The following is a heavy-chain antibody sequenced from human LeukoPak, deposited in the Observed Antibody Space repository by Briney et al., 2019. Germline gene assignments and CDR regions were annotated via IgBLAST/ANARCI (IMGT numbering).Heavy chain of an antibody. CDR1: GFSFSRYW. Sequence: GGSLGLSCAGSGFSFSRYWMAWVRQAPGKGLEWVASINKDVSRIHYVDSVKGRFTISRDNAKSSLFLQMTSLRVEDTAVYYCARLKDDVTKFDYWGQGTLATVSS. V-gene: IGHV3-7*01. CDR3: ARLKDDVTKFDY. J-gene: IGHJ4*02. CDR2: INKDVSRI. D-gene: IGHD2-8*01.